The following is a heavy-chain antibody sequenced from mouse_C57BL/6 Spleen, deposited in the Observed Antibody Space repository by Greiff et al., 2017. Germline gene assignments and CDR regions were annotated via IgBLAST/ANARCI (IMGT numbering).Heavy chain of an antibody. CDR1: GYTFPYSY. Sequence: IQLQQSVPVLLKPWASVKMSCTSSGYTFPYSYLNFFQQIPVNSLYFIFFINPYNGGTSYNQKFKGKATLTVDKSSSTAYMELNSLTSEDSAVYYCARRGYGSSPDYWGQGTTLTVSS. D-gene: IGHD1-1*01. CDR3: ARRGYGSSPDY. J-gene: IGHJ2*01. V-gene: IGHV1-19*01. CDR2: INPYNGGT.